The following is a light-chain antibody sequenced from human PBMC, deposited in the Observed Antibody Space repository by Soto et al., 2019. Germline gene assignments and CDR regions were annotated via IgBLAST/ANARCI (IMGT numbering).Light chain of an antibody. J-gene: IGLJ2*01. CDR1: SSNIGAGYD. V-gene: IGLV1-40*01. CDR3: QSYDSSLGVS. CDR2: GNT. Sequence: QSVLTQPPSVSGAPGQRVTISCTGSSSNIGAGYDVHWYQQLPGTAPKLLIYGNTNRPSGVPDRFSGSKSGTSASLAITGLQAXDEADYYCQSYDSSLGVSFGGGTKLTVL.